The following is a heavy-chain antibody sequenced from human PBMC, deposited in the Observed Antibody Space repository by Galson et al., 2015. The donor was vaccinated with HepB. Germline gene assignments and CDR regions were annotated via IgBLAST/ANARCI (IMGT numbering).Heavy chain of an antibody. Sequence: SETLSLTCTVSGGSISIYYWSWIRQPPGKGLERIGYIYYSGSTNYNPSLKSRVTISVDTSKNQFSLKLSSVTAADTAVYYCARLRCSGGSCYRSSHWFDPWGQGTLVTVSS. CDR1: GGSISIYY. CDR2: IYYSGST. CDR3: ARLRCSGGSCYRSSHWFDP. D-gene: IGHD2-15*01. J-gene: IGHJ5*02. V-gene: IGHV4-59*08.